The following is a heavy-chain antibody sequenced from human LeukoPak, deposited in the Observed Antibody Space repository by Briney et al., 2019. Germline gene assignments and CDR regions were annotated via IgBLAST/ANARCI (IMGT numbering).Heavy chain of an antibody. CDR1: GFTFSSYA. CDR3: AKGPGFYYYDSSGYYEYYFDY. CDR2: ISGSGGST. Sequence: GGSLRLSCAASGFTFSSYAMSWVRQAPGKGLEWVSAISGSGGSTYYADSVKGRFTISRDNSKNTLYLQMNSLRAEDTAVYYCAKGPGFYYYDSSGYYEYYFDYWGQGTLVTVSS. V-gene: IGHV3-23*01. D-gene: IGHD3-22*01. J-gene: IGHJ4*02.